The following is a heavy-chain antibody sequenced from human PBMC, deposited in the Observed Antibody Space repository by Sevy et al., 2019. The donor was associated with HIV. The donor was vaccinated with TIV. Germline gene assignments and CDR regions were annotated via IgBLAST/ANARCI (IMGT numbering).Heavy chain of an antibody. CDR1: GYWFTSHW. Sequence: GESLKISCETSGYWFTSHWIGWVRRMPGKGLEWVGIVFPGNSDVRYAPSFQGQVTISVDKSISVAYLQWSSLKASDTAMYYGVGGGHRPIDSFDIWGQGTMVTVSS. CDR3: VGGGHRPIDSFDI. V-gene: IGHV5-51*01. CDR2: VFPGNSDV. D-gene: IGHD2-15*01. J-gene: IGHJ3*02.